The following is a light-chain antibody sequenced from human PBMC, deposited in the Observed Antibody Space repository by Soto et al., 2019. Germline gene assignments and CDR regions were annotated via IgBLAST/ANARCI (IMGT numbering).Light chain of an antibody. Sequence: IVLTQSPGTLSLSPGERATLSCRASQSVSSSFLAWYQQKPGQAPRLLIYGASSRATGIPDRFSGSGSGTDCTLTTSRLEPDDVAVYYCQQYGSSPLTFGGGTTVEIK. J-gene: IGKJ4*01. CDR3: QQYGSSPLT. CDR2: GAS. V-gene: IGKV3-20*01. CDR1: QSVSSSF.